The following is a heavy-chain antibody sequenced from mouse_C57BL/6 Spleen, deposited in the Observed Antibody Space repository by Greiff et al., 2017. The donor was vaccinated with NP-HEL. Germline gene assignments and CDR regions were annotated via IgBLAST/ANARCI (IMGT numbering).Heavy chain of an antibody. CDR3: ARWAGYFDY. J-gene: IGHJ2*01. Sequence: VKLQQSGPELVKPGASVKISCKASGYAFSSSWMNWVKQRPGKGLEWIGRIYPGDGDTNYNGKFKGKATLTADKSSSTAYMQLSSLTSEDSAVYFCARWAGYFDYWGQGTTLTVSS. CDR1: GYAFSSSW. V-gene: IGHV1-82*01. CDR2: IYPGDGDT. D-gene: IGHD3-3*01.